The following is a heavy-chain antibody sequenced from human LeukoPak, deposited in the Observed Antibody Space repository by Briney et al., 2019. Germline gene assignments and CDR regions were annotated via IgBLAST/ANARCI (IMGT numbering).Heavy chain of an antibody. V-gene: IGHV4-38-2*02. CDR1: GYSISSGYY. D-gene: IGHD1-20*01. Sequence: PSETLSLTCTVSGYSISSGYYWGWIRQPPGKGLEWIGSIYHSGSTYYNPSLKSRVTISVDTSKNQFSLKLSSVTAADTAVYYCARDRQTYNWNARYNWFDPWGQGTLVTVSS. CDR2: IYHSGST. CDR3: ARDRQTYNWNARYNWFDP. J-gene: IGHJ5*02.